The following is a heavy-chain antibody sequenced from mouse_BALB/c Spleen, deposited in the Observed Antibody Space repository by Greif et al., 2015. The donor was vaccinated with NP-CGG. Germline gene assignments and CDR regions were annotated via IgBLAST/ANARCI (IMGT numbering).Heavy chain of an antibody. CDR2: IDPANGNT. Sequence: VQLKESGAELVKPGASVKLSCTASGFNIKDTYMHWVKQRPEQGLEWIGRIDPANGNTKYDPKFQGKATITADTSSNTAYLQLSSLTSEDTAVYYCARGYYFDYWGQGTTLTVSS. J-gene: IGHJ2*01. CDR1: GFNIKDTY. V-gene: IGHV14-3*02. CDR3: ARGYYFDY.